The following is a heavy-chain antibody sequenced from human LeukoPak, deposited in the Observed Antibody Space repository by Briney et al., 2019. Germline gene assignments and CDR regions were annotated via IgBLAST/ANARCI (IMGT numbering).Heavy chain of an antibody. V-gene: IGHV3-21*01. Sequence: GSLRLSCAASGFTFSSYSMNWVRQAPGKGLEWVSSISSSSSYIYYADSVKGRYTISRDNAKNSLYLQMNSLRAEDTAVYYCLPLYGSGSYPEYWGQGTLVTVSS. CDR3: LPLYGSGSYPEY. CDR1: GFTFSSYS. J-gene: IGHJ4*02. CDR2: ISSSSSYI. D-gene: IGHD3-10*01.